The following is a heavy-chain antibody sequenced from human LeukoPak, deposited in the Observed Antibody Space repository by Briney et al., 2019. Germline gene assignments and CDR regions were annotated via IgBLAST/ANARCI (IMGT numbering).Heavy chain of an antibody. CDR3: TRGGGRRVTYDSSVYYSRYFQH. Sequence: SETLSLTCAVYGGSFSGYYWSWIRQPPGKGLEWIGEINHSGSTNYNPSLKSRVTISVDTSKNQLSLKLNSLTAAATAVYYFTRGGGRRVTYDSSVYYSRYFQHGGQGPLVTVSS. J-gene: IGHJ1*01. CDR1: GGSFSGYY. V-gene: IGHV4-34*01. CDR2: INHSGST. D-gene: IGHD3-22*01.